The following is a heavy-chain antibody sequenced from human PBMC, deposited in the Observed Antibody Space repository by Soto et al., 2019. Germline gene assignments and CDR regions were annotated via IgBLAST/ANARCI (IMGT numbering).Heavy chain of an antibody. CDR2: IYYSGST. V-gene: IGHV4-30-4*01. J-gene: IGHJ6*02. D-gene: IGHD2-15*01. CDR3: ASGAAGYCSGGSCYLPRLYYYYGMDV. CDR1: GGSISSGDYY. Sequence: PSETLSLTCTVSGGSISSGDYYWSWIRQPPGKGLEWIGYIYYSGSTYYNPSLKSRVTISVDTSENQFSLKLSPVTAADTAVYYCASGAAGYCSGGSCYLPRLYYYYGMDVWGQGTTVTVSS.